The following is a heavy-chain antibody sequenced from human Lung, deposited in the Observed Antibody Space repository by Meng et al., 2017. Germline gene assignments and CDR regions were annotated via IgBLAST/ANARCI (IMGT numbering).Heavy chain of an antibody. CDR2: INHSGST. Sequence: QVHHQKGGPGRLRPSGTPSLPCFVSGGPFSDYYWGIIRQPPGKGLEWIGEINHSGSTNYNPSLESRATISVDTSQNNLSLKLSSVTAADSAVYYCARGPTTMAHDFDYWGQGTLVTVSS. CDR3: ARGPTTMAHDFDY. J-gene: IGHJ4*02. D-gene: IGHD4-11*01. CDR1: GGPFSDYY. V-gene: IGHV4-34*01.